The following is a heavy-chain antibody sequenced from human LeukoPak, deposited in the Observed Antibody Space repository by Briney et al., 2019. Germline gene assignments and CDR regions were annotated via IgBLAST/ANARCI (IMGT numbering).Heavy chain of an antibody. CDR2: INTDGSST. V-gene: IGHV3-74*01. D-gene: IGHD2-2*01. J-gene: IGHJ3*02. CDR3: ARVVVPAAKTGAFDI. Sequence: GGSLRLSCAGSGFIFNRYWMHWVRQAPGKGLVWVSRINTDGSSTSYADSVKGRFTISRDNAKNTLYLQMNSLRAEDTAVYYCARVVVPAAKTGAFDIWGQGTMVTVSS. CDR1: GFIFNRYW.